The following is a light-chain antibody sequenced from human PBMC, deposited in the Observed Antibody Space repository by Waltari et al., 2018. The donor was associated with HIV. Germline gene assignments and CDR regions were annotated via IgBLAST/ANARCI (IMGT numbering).Light chain of an antibody. Sequence: EIVLTQSPATLSLSPGERATLSCRASQSVRRYLAWYQQKPGQAPRLLIYDASNRATNIPARFSGSGSGTDFTLTISSLQSEDFAVYFCQQYANWPFTFGQGTRLEIK. V-gene: IGKV3-11*01. J-gene: IGKJ5*01. CDR3: QQYANWPFT. CDR1: QSVRRY. CDR2: DAS.